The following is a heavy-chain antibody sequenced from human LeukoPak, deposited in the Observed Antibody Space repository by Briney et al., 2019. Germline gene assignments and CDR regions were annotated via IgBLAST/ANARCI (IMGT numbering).Heavy chain of an antibody. CDR1: GGSFSGYY. CDR3: ARGRDPY. J-gene: IGHJ4*02. Sequence: PSETLSLTCAVYGGSFSGYYWTWIPQPPGRGLEWIGEINHSGSTNYNPSLKSRVTISEDTSKSQFSLKLNSVTAADTAMYYCARGRDPYWGQGTLVTVSS. D-gene: IGHD5-24*01. CDR2: INHSGST. V-gene: IGHV4-34*01.